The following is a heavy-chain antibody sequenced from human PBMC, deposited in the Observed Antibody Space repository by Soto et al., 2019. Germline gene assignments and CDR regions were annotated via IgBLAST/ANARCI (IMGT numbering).Heavy chain of an antibody. V-gene: IGHV6-1*01. CDR3: GTGLLVRVAYHVDV. Sequence: PSQTLSLTCVISGDSVTGNTAGWNWIRRSPSRGLEWLGRTYYRSKWYYDYAGSVKGRMTINPDTSRNQFSLQLNSVSPEDTAVYYWGTGLLVRVAYHVDVWPQGTPVTVSS. CDR1: GDSVTGNTAG. J-gene: IGHJ6*01. CDR2: TYYRSKWYY. D-gene: IGHD2-8*02.